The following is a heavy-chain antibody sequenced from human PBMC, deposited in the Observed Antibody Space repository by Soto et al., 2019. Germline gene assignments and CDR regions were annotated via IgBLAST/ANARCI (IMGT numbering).Heavy chain of an antibody. V-gene: IGHV1-18*01. D-gene: IGHD3-10*01. CDR3: AREVEGSYSPADF. Sequence: XSVKVSCKTSVYTFTDHGIDWVRQAPGQGLEWVGWVSSYNGNTNYAYNLKDRVIMTTDASTSTAYMELRGLRSDDTAVYYCAREVEGSYSPADFWGQGTPVTVSS. CDR1: VYTFTDHG. J-gene: IGHJ4*02. CDR2: VSSYNGNT.